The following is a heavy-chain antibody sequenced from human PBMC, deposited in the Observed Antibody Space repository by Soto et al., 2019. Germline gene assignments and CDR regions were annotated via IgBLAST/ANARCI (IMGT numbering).Heavy chain of an antibody. Sequence: QLQLQESGSGLVKPSENLSLTCSVSGGCISSGGYSWSWIRQPPGKGLEWIGYIYHSGRTHYNPSLKSRVTISVDRSKNKFSLKLASVTAADTAVYYCARNRVGISWYADSLGRGTRVTVSS. CDR3: ARNRVGISWYADS. V-gene: IGHV4-30-2*01. CDR2: IYHSGRT. D-gene: IGHD6-13*01. CDR1: GGCISSGGYS. J-gene: IGHJ5*01.